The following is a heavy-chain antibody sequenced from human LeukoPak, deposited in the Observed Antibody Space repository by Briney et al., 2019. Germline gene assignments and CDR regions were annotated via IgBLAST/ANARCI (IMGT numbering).Heavy chain of an antibody. V-gene: IGHV3-15*01. J-gene: IGHJ4*02. CDR3: AKDLRVARIGRGVFDY. CDR1: GFTFSSYS. D-gene: IGHD5-12*01. Sequence: PGGTLRLSCAASGFTFSSYSMNWVRQAPGKGLEWVGRIKSKTDGGTTDYAAPVKGRFTISRDNSKNTLYLQMNSLRAEDTGVYYCAKDLRVARIGRGVFDYWGQGTLVTVSS. CDR2: IKSKTDGGTT.